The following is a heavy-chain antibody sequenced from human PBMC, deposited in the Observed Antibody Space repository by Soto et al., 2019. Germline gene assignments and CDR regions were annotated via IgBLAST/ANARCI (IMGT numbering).Heavy chain of an antibody. CDR3: ARGDDSSGYYYRTRGKYFDY. D-gene: IGHD3-22*01. CDR2: IYYSGST. Sequence: SETLSLTCTVSGGSIRSYYWSWIRQPPGKGLEWIGYIYYSGSTNYNPSLKSRVTISVDTSKNQFSLKLSSVTAADTAVYYCARGDDSSGYYYRTRGKYFDYWGQGTLVTVSS. V-gene: IGHV4-59*01. CDR1: GGSIRSYY. J-gene: IGHJ4*02.